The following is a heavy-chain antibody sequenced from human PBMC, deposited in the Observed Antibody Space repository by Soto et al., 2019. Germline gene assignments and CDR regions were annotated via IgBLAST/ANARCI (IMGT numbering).Heavy chain of an antibody. J-gene: IGHJ4*02. D-gene: IGHD5-18*01. Sequence: GSLRLSCAASGFTFSSYGMHWVRQAPGKGLEWVAVIWYDGSNKYYADSVKGRFTISRDNSKNTLYLQMNSLRAEDTAVYYCARDLYSYGPALFDYWGQGTLVTVSS. CDR1: GFTFSSYG. CDR3: ARDLYSYGPALFDY. CDR2: IWYDGSNK. V-gene: IGHV3-33*01.